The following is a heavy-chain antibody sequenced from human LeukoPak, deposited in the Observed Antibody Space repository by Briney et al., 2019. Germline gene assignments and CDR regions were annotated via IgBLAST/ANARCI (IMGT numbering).Heavy chain of an antibody. V-gene: IGHV5-51*01. CDR1: GYDFTDYW. CDR3: ARVGKGSYPRNYLDY. CDR2: IYAGDSET. J-gene: IGHJ4*02. D-gene: IGHD1-26*01. Sequence: GESLKISCEGSGYDFTDYWIAWVRQLPGKGLEYMGIIYAGDSETRYSPSFQGQVTMSVDKSISIAYLQWSGLKASDTAMYYCARVGKGSYPRNYLDYWGQGTLVTVSS.